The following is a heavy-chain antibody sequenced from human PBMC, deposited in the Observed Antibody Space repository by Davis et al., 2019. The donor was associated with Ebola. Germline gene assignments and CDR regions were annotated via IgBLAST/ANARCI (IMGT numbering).Heavy chain of an antibody. V-gene: IGHV3-15*01. D-gene: IGHD4-11*01. CDR2: IKSKTDGGTT. CDR1: GFTVSSNY. Sequence: GGSLRLSCAASGFTVSSNYMSWVRQAPGKGLEWVGRIKSKTDGGTTDYAAPVKGRFTISRDDSKNTLYLQMNSLKTEDTAVYYCTTRNYWFDPWGQGTLVTVSS. J-gene: IGHJ5*02. CDR3: TTRNYWFDP.